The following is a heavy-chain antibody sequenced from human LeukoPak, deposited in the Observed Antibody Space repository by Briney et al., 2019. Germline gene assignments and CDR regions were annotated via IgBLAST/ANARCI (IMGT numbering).Heavy chain of an antibody. V-gene: IGHV4-31*03. J-gene: IGHJ4*02. Sequence: SQTLSLNCTVSGGSISSGGYYWSWIRQHPGKGLEWIGYIYYSGSTYYNPSLKSRVTISVDTSKNQFSLKLSSVTAADTAVYYCARSRRAHFDYWGQGTLVTVSS. CDR1: GGSISSGGYY. CDR2: IYYSGST. CDR3: ARSRRAHFDY.